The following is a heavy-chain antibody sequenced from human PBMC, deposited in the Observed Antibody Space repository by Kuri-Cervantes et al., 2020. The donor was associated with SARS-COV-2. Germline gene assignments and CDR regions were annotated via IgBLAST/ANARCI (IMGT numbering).Heavy chain of an antibody. Sequence: SGPTLVKPTQTLTLTCTFSGFSPSTSGVAVGWIRQPPGKALEWLALVYWDDDKRYGPSLKSRLTIIKDTSKNQVVLTMTNMDPVDTATYYCARVTGTTSCQYCYFDYWGQGTLVTVSS. CDR2: VYWDDDK. CDR1: GFSPSTSGVA. D-gene: IGHD1-7*01. J-gene: IGHJ4*02. V-gene: IGHV2-5*05. CDR3: ARVTGTTSCQYCYFDY.